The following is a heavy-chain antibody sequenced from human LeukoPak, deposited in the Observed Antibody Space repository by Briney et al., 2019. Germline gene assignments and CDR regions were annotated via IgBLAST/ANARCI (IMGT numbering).Heavy chain of an antibody. V-gene: IGHV1-2*02. J-gene: IGHJ4*02. CDR2: IKAKSGGT. CDR3: ARVHFYDSSGYPLINP. D-gene: IGHD3-22*01. CDR1: GYTFTDYF. Sequence: ASVKVSCKASGYTFTDYFMHSVRQAPGQGLEWMGWIKAKSGGTNYAQKFQGRVTMTRDTSISTAYMELSRLKSDDTAVYYRARVHFYDSSGYPLINPWGQGTLVTVSS.